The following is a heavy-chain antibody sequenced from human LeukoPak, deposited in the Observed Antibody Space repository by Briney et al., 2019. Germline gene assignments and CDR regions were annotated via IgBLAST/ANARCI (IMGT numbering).Heavy chain of an antibody. D-gene: IGHD4-17*01. V-gene: IGHV4-61*02. CDR3: ARAHGDYVDY. CDR2: IYTSGST. CDR1: GDSISSGSYY. Sequence: SETLSLTCTVSGDSISSGSYYWSWIRQPAGKGLEWIGRIYTSGSTNYNPSLKSRVTISVDTSKNQFSLKLSSVTAADTAVYYCARAHGDYVDYWGQGTLVTVSS. J-gene: IGHJ4*02.